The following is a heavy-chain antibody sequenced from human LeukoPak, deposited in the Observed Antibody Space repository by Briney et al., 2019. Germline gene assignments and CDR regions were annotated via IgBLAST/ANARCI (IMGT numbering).Heavy chain of an antibody. V-gene: IGHV3-21*01. J-gene: IGHJ4*02. D-gene: IGHD4-11*01. Sequence: GGSLRLSCAASGFTFSSYSVNWVRQAPGKGLEWVSSISSSSTYIYYADSVKGRFTISRDNAKNSLYLQMNSLRAEDTAVYYCARGGSTVTNYYFDYWGQGTLVTVSS. CDR3: ARGGSTVTNYYFDY. CDR1: GFTFSSYS. CDR2: ISSSSTYI.